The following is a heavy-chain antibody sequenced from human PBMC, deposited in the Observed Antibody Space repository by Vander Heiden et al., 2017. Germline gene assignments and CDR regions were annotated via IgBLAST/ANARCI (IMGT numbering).Heavy chain of an antibody. V-gene: IGHV3-72*01. CDR3: GRVDSGSGSYSEGGDY. CDR2: SRNRARGYTT. CDR1: DFAFSYHY. Sequence: EVQLVDSGGGLVQPGGSLRLSCAASDFAFSYHYVDWVRQAPGKGLEWVGRSRNRARGYTTDYAACVRGRFTISRDDSGNSLSLQMNSLKTEDTAVYYCGRVDSGSGSYSEGGDYWGQGTLVTVSS. D-gene: IGHD1-26*01. J-gene: IGHJ4*02.